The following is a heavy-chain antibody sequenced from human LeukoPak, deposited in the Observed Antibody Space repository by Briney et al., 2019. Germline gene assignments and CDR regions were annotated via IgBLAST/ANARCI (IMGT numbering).Heavy chain of an antibody. CDR2: ISKSSDRI. V-gene: IGHV3-48*04. J-gene: IGHJ4*02. CDR1: GVTFRSYS. CDR3: ARDLLNDEGSSYFFDQ. Sequence: GGSLRLSCAASGVTFRSYSMNWVRQAPGKGLEWVSYISKSSDRIYHADSVKGRFTISSDNAKNSLYLQMDSLRAEDTAVYYCARDLLNDEGSSYFFDQWGQGTLVTVSS. D-gene: IGHD2-2*01.